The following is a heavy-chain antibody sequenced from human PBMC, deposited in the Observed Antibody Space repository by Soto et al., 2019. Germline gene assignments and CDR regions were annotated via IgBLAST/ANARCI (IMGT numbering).Heavy chain of an antibody. CDR1: GGTFSSYT. Sequence: QVQLVQSGAAVKKPGSSVKVSCKASGGTFSSYTISWVRQAPGQGLEWMGRIIPILGIANYAQKFQGRVTITADKSTSTAYMELSSLRSEDTAVYYCARELGSGDYDILTGHSSQLGAFDIWGQGTMVTVSS. CDR3: ARELGSGDYDILTGHSSQLGAFDI. D-gene: IGHD3-9*01. J-gene: IGHJ3*02. V-gene: IGHV1-69*08. CDR2: IIPILGIA.